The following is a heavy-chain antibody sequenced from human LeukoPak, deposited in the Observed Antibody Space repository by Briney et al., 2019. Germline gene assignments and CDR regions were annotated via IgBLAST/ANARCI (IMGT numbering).Heavy chain of an antibody. Sequence: GGSLRLSCAASGFTFSSYAMHWVRQAPGKGLEYVSAISGNGGSTYYANSVKGRFTISRDNSKNTLYLQMGSLRAEDMAVYYCARESPNWSSFDYWGQGTLVTVSS. J-gene: IGHJ4*02. CDR3: ARESPNWSSFDY. CDR2: ISGNGGST. V-gene: IGHV3-64*01. CDR1: GFTFSSYA. D-gene: IGHD1-1*01.